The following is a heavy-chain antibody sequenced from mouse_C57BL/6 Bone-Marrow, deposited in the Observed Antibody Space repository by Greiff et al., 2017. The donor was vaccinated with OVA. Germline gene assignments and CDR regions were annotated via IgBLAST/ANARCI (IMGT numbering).Heavy chain of an antibody. V-gene: IGHV1-4*01. CDR2: INPSSGYT. D-gene: IGHD2-4*01. CDR3: ARRGYDYEGY. J-gene: IGHJ2*01. Sequence: VQLQQSGAELARPGASVKMSCKASGYPFTSYPLHWVQQRPGPGLEWIGYINPSSGYTKYNQTFKDKATLTADKSSSTDYMQLSSLTSEDAAVEYCARRGYDYEGYWGQGTTLTVSS. CDR1: GYPFTSYP.